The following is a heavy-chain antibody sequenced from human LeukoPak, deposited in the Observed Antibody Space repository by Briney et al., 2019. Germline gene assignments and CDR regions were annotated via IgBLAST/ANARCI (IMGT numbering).Heavy chain of an antibody. CDR1: GFMFRDYY. D-gene: IGHD6-19*01. CDR2: VSSGFTT. V-gene: IGHV3-11*04. J-gene: IGHJ3*02. Sequence: GGSLRLSCAASGFMFRDYYMSWIRQAPGKGLEWVSYVSSGFTTYYADSVKGRFTISRDNAKNSLSLQMNSLRAEDTAVYYCARLNGWPTFDIWGQGTMVTVSS. CDR3: ARLNGWPTFDI.